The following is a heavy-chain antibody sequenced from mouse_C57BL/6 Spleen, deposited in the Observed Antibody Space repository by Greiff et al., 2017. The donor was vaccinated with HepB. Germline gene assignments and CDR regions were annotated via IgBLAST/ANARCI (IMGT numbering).Heavy chain of an antibody. J-gene: IGHJ4*01. CDR2: IDPSDSET. Sequence: VQLQQSGAELVRPGSSVKLSCKASGYTFTSYWMHWVKQRPIQGLEWIGNIDPSDSETHYNQKFKDKATLTVDKSSSTAYMQLSSLTSEDSAVYYCARAHYGSSLGYAMDYWGQGTSVTVSS. CDR1: GYTFTSYW. CDR3: ARAHYGSSLGYAMDY. V-gene: IGHV1-52*01. D-gene: IGHD1-1*01.